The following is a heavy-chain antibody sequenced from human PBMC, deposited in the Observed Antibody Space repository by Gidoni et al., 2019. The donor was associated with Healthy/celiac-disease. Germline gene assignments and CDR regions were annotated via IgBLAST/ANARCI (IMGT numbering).Heavy chain of an antibody. Sequence: QVQLQASGPGLVKPSETLSLTCTFSGGSISSYYWSWIRQPPGKGLEWIGYIYYSGSTNYNPSLKSRVTISVDTSKNQFSLKLSSVTAADTAVYYCARAYSGSYYFDYWGQGTLVTVSS. D-gene: IGHD1-26*01. CDR2: IYYSGST. J-gene: IGHJ4*02. CDR3: ARAYSGSYYFDY. V-gene: IGHV4-59*01. CDR1: GGSISSYY.